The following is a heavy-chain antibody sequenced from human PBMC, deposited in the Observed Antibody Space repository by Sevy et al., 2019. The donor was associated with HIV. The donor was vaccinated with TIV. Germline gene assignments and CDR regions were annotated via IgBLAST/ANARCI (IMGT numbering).Heavy chain of an antibody. CDR1: GFTFDDYA. V-gene: IGHV3-9*01. CDR2: ISWNSGSI. D-gene: IGHD3-10*01. CDR3: AKGFSMVRGGSFDY. J-gene: IGHJ4*02. Sequence: SLRLSCAASGFTFDDYAMHWVRQAPGKGLEWVSGISWNSGSIGYADSVKGRFTISRDNAKNSLYLQMNSLRAEDTALYYCAKGFSMVRGGSFDYWGQGTLVTVSS.